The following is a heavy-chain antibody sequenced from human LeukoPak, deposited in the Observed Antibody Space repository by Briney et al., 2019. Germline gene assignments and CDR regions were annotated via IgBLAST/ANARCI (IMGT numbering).Heavy chain of an antibody. D-gene: IGHD6-19*01. CDR1: GFTFGSHA. Sequence: SGTSLRLSCTGSGFTFGSHAMHWVRQAPGKGLEWLAAISSDGSRLLVYADSVKGRFTISKDNSKNTLDLQMISLRAEDTAVYYCARDVYSSGTVGTIDVWGRGTMVTVSS. J-gene: IGHJ3*01. V-gene: IGHV3-30-3*01. CDR2: ISSDGSRLL. CDR3: ARDVYSSGTVGTIDV.